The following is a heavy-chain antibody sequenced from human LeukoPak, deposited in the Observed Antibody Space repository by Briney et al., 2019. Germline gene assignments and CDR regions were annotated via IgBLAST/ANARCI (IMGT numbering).Heavy chain of an antibody. CDR1: GFTFSTFR. CDR2: NSSHGGST. Sequence: GRSRRLACAAAGFTFSTFRMDWVRQAPGGGLESVSANSSHGGSTYYGHSLRARFIIPRDNSKNTLYLQMRRLRAEDTAVYYCAREGGWYDSSGPGTLVTVSS. CDR3: AREGGWYDS. D-gene: IGHD2-15*01. V-gene: IGHV3-64*01. J-gene: IGHJ5*01.